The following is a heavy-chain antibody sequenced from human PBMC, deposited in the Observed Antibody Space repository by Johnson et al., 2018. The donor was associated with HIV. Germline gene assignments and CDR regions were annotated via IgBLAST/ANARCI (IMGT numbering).Heavy chain of an antibody. CDR1: GFTVSSNY. CDR3: ARGGIAAKEPWRAVDI. V-gene: IGHV3-66*02. CDR2: IYSGGST. J-gene: IGHJ3*02. D-gene: IGHD6-13*01. Sequence: VQLVESGGGLVQPGGSLRLSCAASGFTVSSNYMSWVRQAPGKGLEWVSVIYSGGSTYYADSVKGRFTISRDNSKNTLYLHMNSLRAEDTAVYYCARGGIAAKEPWRAVDIWGQGTMVTVSS.